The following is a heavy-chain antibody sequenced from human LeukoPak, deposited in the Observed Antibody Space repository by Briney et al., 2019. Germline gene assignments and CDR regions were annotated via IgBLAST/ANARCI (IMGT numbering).Heavy chain of an antibody. CDR1: GYTFTGYY. J-gene: IGHJ4*02. CDR3: ASDLEHKGYCSSTSCYTNNY. D-gene: IGHD2-2*02. CDR2: INPNSGGT. V-gene: IGHV1-2*06. Sequence: GASVKVSCKASGYTFTGYYMHWVRQAPGQGLEWMGRINPNSGGTNYAQKFQGRVTMTRDTSISTAYMELSRLRSDDTAVYYCASDLEHKGYCSSTSCYTNNYWGQGTLVTVSS.